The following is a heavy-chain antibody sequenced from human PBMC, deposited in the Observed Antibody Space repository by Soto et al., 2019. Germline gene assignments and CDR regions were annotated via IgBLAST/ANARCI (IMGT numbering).Heavy chain of an antibody. CDR2: IGPESGAT. V-gene: IGHV1-2*02. D-gene: IGHD1-26*01. Sequence: ASVKVSCKASGYTFTGHYVHWVRQAPEQGPEWMGEIGPESGATRYAQRFQGRVTMTRDMSITTVYMELNNLSPDDTAVYYCGRGRSGQIVVFYWGQGTPVTVSS. J-gene: IGHJ4*02. CDR3: GRGRSGQIVVFY. CDR1: GYTFTGHY.